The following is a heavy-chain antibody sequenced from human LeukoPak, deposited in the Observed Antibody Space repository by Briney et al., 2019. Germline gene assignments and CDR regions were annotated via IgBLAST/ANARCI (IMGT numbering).Heavy chain of an antibody. D-gene: IGHD6-13*01. CDR2: FDPEDGET. Sequence: ASVKVSCKISGYTLTELSMHWVRQAPGKRLEWVGGFDPEDGETIYAQKFQGRVTMTEDTSTDTAYMELSSLRSEDTAVYYCATAPRARGSGVAFDYWGQGTLVTVSS. CDR3: ATAPRARGSGVAFDY. CDR1: GYTLTELS. J-gene: IGHJ4*02. V-gene: IGHV1-24*01.